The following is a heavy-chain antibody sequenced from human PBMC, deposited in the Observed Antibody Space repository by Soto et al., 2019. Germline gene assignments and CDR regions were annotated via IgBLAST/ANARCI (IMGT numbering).Heavy chain of an antibody. D-gene: IGHD6-13*01. CDR3: ARPRIAAAHPVDY. Sequence: SVKVSCKASGGTFSSYTISWVRQAPGQGLEWMGRIIPILGIANYAQKFQGRVTITADKSTSTAYMELSSLRSEDTAVYYCARPRIAAAHPVDYWGQGTLVTVSS. CDR1: GGTFSSYT. CDR2: IIPILGIA. J-gene: IGHJ4*02. V-gene: IGHV1-69*02.